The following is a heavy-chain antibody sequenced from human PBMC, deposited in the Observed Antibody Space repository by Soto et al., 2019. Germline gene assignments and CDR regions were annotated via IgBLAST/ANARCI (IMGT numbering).Heavy chain of an antibody. V-gene: IGHV3-23*01. J-gene: IGHJ4*02. CDR3: AKDPSRYYYDSSGYYYGY. D-gene: IGHD3-22*01. CDR1: GFTFSSYA. CDR2: ISGSGGST. Sequence: GGALRLSCAASGFTFSSYAMSWVRQAPGKGLEWVSAISGSGGSTYYADSVKGRFTISRDNSKNTLYLQMNSLRAEDTAVYYCAKDPSRYYYDSSGYYYGYWGQGTLVTV.